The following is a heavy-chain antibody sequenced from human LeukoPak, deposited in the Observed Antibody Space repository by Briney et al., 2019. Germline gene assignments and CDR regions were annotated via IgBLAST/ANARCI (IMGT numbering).Heavy chain of an antibody. CDR1: GFTFSSYS. CDR2: ISSSSTI. J-gene: IGHJ4*02. D-gene: IGHD2-2*01. CDR3: ARHHQPDY. Sequence: GSLRPSCAASGFTFSSYSMNWVRQAPGKGLEWVSYISSSSTIYYADSVKGRFTISRDNAKNSLYLQMNSLRDEDTAVYYCARHHQPDYWGQGTLVTVSS. V-gene: IGHV3-48*02.